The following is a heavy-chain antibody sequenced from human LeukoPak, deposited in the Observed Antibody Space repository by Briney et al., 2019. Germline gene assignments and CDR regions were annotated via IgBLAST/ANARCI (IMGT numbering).Heavy chain of an antibody. V-gene: IGHV4-39*07. J-gene: IGHJ5*02. CDR2: IYYSGST. Sequence: PSETLSLTCAVSGGSISSNKYYWGWIRQPPGKGLEWIGSIYYSGSTYYNPSLKSRVTISVDTSKNQFSLKLSSVTAADTAVYYCARDIPPDIVVVVAAKGGNWFDPWGQGTLVTVSS. CDR1: GGSISSNKYY. CDR3: ARDIPPDIVVVVAAKGGNWFDP. D-gene: IGHD2-15*01.